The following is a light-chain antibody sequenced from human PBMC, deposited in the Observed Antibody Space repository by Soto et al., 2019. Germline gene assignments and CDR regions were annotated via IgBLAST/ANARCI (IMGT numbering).Light chain of an antibody. V-gene: IGKV3-20*01. Sequence: EVVLTQSPGTLSLSPGERATLSCRASQSVSGSDLAWYQQKPGQAPRLLISGVSNRATGTPDRFSGSGSGTDFTLTISSLEPEDFAVFYCHQYGRSLWTFGQGTKVDIK. CDR1: QSVSGSD. CDR2: GVS. CDR3: HQYGRSLWT. J-gene: IGKJ1*01.